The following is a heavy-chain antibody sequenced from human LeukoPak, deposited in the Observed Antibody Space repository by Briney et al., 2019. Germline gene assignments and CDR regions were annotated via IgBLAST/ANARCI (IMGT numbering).Heavy chain of an antibody. CDR3: ARALGAFDI. J-gene: IGHJ3*02. CDR2: INHSGST. CDR1: GGSISSSNW. V-gene: IGHV4-4*02. Sequence: SETLSLTCAVSGGSISSSNWWSWVRQPPGKGLEWIGEINHSGSTNYNPSLKSRVTISVYTSKNQFSLKLSSVTAADTAVYYCARALGAFDIWGQGTMVTVSS.